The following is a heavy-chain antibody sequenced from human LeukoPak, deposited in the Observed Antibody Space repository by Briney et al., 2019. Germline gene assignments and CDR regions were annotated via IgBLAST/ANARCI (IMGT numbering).Heavy chain of an antibody. CDR1: GYTFTSYY. CDR3: ARVTRITMIVVPSDYYFDY. CDR2: INPSGGST. Sequence: ASVKVSCKASGYTFTSYYMHWVRQAPGQGLEWMGIINPSGGSTSYAQKFQGRVTMTRDTSTSTVYMELSSLRSEDTAVYYCARVTRITMIVVPSDYYFDYWGQGTLVTVSS. V-gene: IGHV1-46*01. D-gene: IGHD3-22*01. J-gene: IGHJ4*02.